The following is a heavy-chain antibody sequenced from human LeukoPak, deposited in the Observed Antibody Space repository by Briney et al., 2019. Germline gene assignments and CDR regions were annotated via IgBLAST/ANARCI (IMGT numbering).Heavy chain of an antibody. D-gene: IGHD5-24*01. J-gene: IGHJ6*02. CDR2: INPSGGST. V-gene: IGHV1-46*01. Sequence: ASVKVSCKTSGYTFTSYYMHWVRQAPGQGLEWMGIINPSGGSTSYAQKFQGRVTMTRDTSTSTVYLELSSLTSEDTAVYYCARVVLGRRWLQTSYYYGMDVWGQGTTVTVSS. CDR3: ARVVLGRRWLQTSYYYGMDV. CDR1: GYTFTSYY.